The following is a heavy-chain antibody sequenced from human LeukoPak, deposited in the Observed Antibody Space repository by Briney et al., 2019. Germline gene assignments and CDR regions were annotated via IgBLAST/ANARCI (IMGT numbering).Heavy chain of an antibody. D-gene: IGHD6-19*01. CDR2: IYYTGST. CDR1: GGSMSNYY. V-gene: IGHV4-59*08. J-gene: IGHJ5*02. Sequence: SETLSLTCTVSGGSMSNYYRSWIRQPPGKGLECIGYIYYTGSTTYNPSLKSRVTISVDTSENQFSLKLSSVAAADTAVYYCARLATSSGWYYWFDPWGQGTLVTVSS. CDR3: ARLATSSGWYYWFDP.